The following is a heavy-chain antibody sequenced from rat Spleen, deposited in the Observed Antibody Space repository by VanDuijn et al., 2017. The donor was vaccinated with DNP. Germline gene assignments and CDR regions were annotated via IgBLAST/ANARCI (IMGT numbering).Heavy chain of an antibody. CDR1: GFTFSDYN. D-gene: IGHD1-11*01. J-gene: IGHJ3*01. CDR2: IIYDGSRT. V-gene: IGHV5S10*01. Sequence: SGFTFSDYNMAWVRQAPKKGLEWVATIIYDGSRTYYRDSVKGRFTISRDNAKSTLYLQMDSLRSEDTATYYCATHDYGGYFDYWGQGTLVTVSS. CDR3: ATHDYGGYFDY.